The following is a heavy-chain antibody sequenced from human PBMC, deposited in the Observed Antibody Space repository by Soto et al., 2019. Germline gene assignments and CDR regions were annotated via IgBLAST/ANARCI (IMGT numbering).Heavy chain of an antibody. CDR2: SYHSGST. CDR3: ATRRDGSGSLDQ. V-gene: IGHV4-4*02. Sequence: SETLSLTCAVSGGSISSSNWWNWVRQPPGKGLEWIGESYHSGSTNYNPSLKSRGAISVEKSKNQFSLKLSSVTAADTAVYFCATRRDGSGSLDQWGQGTLVTVSS. J-gene: IGHJ4*02. D-gene: IGHD3-10*01. CDR1: GGSISSSNW.